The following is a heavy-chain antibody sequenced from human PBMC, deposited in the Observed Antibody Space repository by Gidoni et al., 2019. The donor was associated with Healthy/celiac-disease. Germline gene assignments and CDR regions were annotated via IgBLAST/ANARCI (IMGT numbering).Heavy chain of an antibody. CDR1: SSYA. Sequence: QVQLVQSGAELKKPGSFSSYAISWVRQAPGQGLDWMGGIIPIFGTANYAQKFQGRVTITADESTSTAYMELSSLRSEDTAVYYCARGPPMVRGGLDYWGQGTLVTVSS. CDR2: IIPIFGTA. D-gene: IGHD3-10*01. J-gene: IGHJ4*02. V-gene: IGHV1-69*01. CDR3: ARGPPMVRGGLDY.